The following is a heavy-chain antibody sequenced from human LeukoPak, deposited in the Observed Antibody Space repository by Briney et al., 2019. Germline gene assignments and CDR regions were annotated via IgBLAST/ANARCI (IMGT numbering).Heavy chain of an antibody. CDR1: GYTFTSYG. V-gene: IGHV1-18*01. J-gene: IGHJ6*03. CDR2: ISAYNGNT. Sequence: GASVKVSCKASGYTFTSYGISWVRQAPGQGLEWMGWISAYNGNTNYAQKLQGRVTMTTDTSTSTAYMELRSLRSDDTAVYYCARDRSYSNWADYDYYYMDVWGKGTTVTASS. CDR3: ARDRSYSNWADYDYYYMDV. D-gene: IGHD4-11*01.